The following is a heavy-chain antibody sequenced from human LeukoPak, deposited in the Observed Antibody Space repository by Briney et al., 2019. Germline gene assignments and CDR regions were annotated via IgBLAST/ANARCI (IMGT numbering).Heavy chain of an antibody. V-gene: IGHV1-18*01. Sequence: GASVKVSCKASGYTFTSYGISWVRQAPGQGLEWMGWISAYNGNTNYAQKLQGRVTMTTDTSTSTAYMELRSLRSDDTAVYYCAREGHYDSSGYSFDWGQGTLVTVSS. D-gene: IGHD3-22*01. CDR1: GYTFTSYG. J-gene: IGHJ4*02. CDR3: AREGHYDSSGYSFD. CDR2: ISAYNGNT.